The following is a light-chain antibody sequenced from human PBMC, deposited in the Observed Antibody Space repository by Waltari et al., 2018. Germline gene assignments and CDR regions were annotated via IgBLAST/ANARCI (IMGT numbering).Light chain of an antibody. Sequence: DIRLTQFPPTLSASVGDRVTIPCRASQTLGGWLAWYQQKPGNTPILLIYKTSNLQTGVPSRFSGSGYGTDFTLTNSSLQPDDSATYYCQQYKISPYRFGQGTKLEL. CDR3: QQYKISPYR. V-gene: IGKV1-5*03. CDR1: QTLGGW. J-gene: IGKJ2*03. CDR2: KTS.